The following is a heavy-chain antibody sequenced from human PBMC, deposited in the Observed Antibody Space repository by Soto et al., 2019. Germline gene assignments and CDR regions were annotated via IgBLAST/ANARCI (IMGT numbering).Heavy chain of an antibody. V-gene: IGHV1-69*13. D-gene: IGHD5-18*01. CDR1: GGTFSSYA. CDR2: IIPIFGTA. CDR3: ARSGSGGYSYGNFDY. Sequence: WASVKVSCKASGGTFSSYAISWVRQAPGQGLEWMGGIIPIFGTANYAQKFQGRVTITADESTSTAYMELSSLRSEDTAVYYCARSGSGGYSYGNFDYWGQGTLVTVSS. J-gene: IGHJ4*02.